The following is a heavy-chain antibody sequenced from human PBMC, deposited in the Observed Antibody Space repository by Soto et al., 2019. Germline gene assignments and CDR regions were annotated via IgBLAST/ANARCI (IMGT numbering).Heavy chain of an antibody. Sequence: GGSLRLSCAASGFTFNNYAMNWVRQAPGKGLEWVATISATGGSTYYADSVKGRFTISRDNSKNTLYLQMSGLRAEDTAVYYCAREGGYSSSWYVDYWGQGTLVTVSS. CDR3: AREGGYSSSWYVDY. D-gene: IGHD6-13*01. CDR2: ISATGGST. V-gene: IGHV3-23*01. J-gene: IGHJ4*02. CDR1: GFTFNNYA.